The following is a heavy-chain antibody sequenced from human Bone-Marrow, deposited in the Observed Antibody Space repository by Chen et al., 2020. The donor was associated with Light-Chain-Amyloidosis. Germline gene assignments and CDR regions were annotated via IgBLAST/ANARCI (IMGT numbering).Heavy chain of an antibody. V-gene: IGHV4-39*01. D-gene: IGHD3-10*01. CDR3: ARQSYGSDSYFSLDNTYYMDV. CDR2: IYYSGNT. J-gene: IGHJ6*03. CDR1: GGSIMSSSNF. Sequence: QLQLQESGPRLVKSSGTLSLTCTVSGGSIMSSSNFWGWLRQAPGKGLEWIGSIYYSGNTYMNSSLKNRVAMSVDTSNNQFSLRLNSVTAADTAVYYCARQSYGSDSYFSLDNTYYMDVWGRGTTVTVSS.